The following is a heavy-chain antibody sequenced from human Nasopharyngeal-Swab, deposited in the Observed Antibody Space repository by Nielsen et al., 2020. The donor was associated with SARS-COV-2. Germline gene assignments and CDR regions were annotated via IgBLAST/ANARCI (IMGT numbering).Heavy chain of an antibody. Sequence: GESLKISCAASGFTFSSYAMSWVRQAPGKGLEWVSAISGSGGSTYYADSVKGRFTISRDNSKNTLYLQMNSLRAEDTAVYYCARSNLGSSRYYYYGMDVWGQGTMVTVSS. CDR2: ISGSGGST. CDR3: ARSNLGSSRYYYYGMDV. J-gene: IGHJ6*02. V-gene: IGHV3-23*01. CDR1: GFTFSSYA. D-gene: IGHD2-15*01.